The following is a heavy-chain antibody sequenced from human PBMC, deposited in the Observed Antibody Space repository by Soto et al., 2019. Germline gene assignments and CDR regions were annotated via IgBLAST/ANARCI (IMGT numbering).Heavy chain of an antibody. CDR3: AIQEVAASYADTFAP. J-gene: IGHJ5*02. CDR1: GGAISRSNYY. CDR2: IYYSGST. Sequence: QLQLQESGPGLVKPSETLSLTCTVSGGAISRSNYYWGWIRQPPGKVLEGIGSIYYSGSTYYNPSLERRFITSVPSPKTPFTLKLSFVPPAYTAVYYSAIQEVAASYADTFAPWGQGTLVTVSS. V-gene: IGHV4-39*01. D-gene: IGHD5-12*01.